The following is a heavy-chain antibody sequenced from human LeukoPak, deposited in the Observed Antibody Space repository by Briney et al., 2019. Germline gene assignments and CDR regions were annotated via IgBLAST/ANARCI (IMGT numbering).Heavy chain of an antibody. J-gene: IGHJ4*02. D-gene: IGHD3-10*01. CDR1: GDSISSYY. Sequence: SETLSLTCTVSGDSISSYYWSWIRQPPGKGLEWIGYISYSGRTNYNPSLRSRVTISIDTSRNQFSLKLSSVTAADTAVYYCARHAPYGWTYYFDYWGQGTLVTVSS. V-gene: IGHV4-59*08. CDR3: ARHAPYGWTYYFDY. CDR2: ISYSGRT.